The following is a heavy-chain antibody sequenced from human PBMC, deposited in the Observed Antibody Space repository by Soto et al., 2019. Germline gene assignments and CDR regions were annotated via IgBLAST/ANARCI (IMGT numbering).Heavy chain of an antibody. CDR3: ARVNPGYYDSSGYYWFDY. J-gene: IGHJ4*02. CDR2: ISAYNGNT. D-gene: IGHD3-22*01. CDR1: GYTFTSYG. V-gene: IGHV1-18*01. Sequence: ASVKVSCKASGYTFTSYGISWVRQAPGQGLEWMGWISAYNGNTNYAQKLQGRVTMTTDTSTSTAYMELRSLRSDDTAVYYCARVNPGYYDSSGYYWFDYWGQGTLVTVSS.